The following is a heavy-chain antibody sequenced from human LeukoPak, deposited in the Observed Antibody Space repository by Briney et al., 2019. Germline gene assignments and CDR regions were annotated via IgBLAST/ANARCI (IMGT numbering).Heavy chain of an antibody. CDR1: GYSISSGYY. V-gene: IGHV4-38-2*01. Sequence: SETLSLTXAVSGYSISSGYYWGWIRQPPGKGLEWIGSIYHSGSTYYNPSLKSRVTISVDTSKNQFSLKLSSVTAADTAVYYCARRGSGYGFDYWGQGTLVTVSS. CDR2: IYHSGST. D-gene: IGHD3-22*01. CDR3: ARRGSGYGFDY. J-gene: IGHJ4*02.